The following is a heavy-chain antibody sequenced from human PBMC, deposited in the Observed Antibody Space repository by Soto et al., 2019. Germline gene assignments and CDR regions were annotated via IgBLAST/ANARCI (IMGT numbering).Heavy chain of an antibody. J-gene: IGHJ1*01. V-gene: IGHV5-51*01. D-gene: IGHD6-19*01. Sequence: GESLKISCKGSGVTSNNNWIAWVRQMPGKGLEWMGIIYPSDSDTRYSPSFQGQVTISADKSISTAYLQWTSLKASDTATYYCAASIGVTESAYFYLWGQGTRVTVSS. CDR3: AASIGVTESAYFYL. CDR1: GVTSNNNW. CDR2: IYPSDSDT.